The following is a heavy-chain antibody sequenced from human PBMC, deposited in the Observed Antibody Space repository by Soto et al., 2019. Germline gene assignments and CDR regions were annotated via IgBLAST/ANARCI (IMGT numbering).Heavy chain of an antibody. V-gene: IGHV3-13*01. Sequence: EVHLVESGGGLVQPGGSLRLSCAASGFTFSSYDMHWVRQPTGKSLEWVSGIGPAGETYYADSVKGRFTISRENAKNSLYLQMNSLRAGDTAMYYCMRGRWGADWVDPWGQGTLVTVSS. CDR3: MRGRWGADWVDP. CDR1: GFTFSSYD. D-gene: IGHD1-26*01. CDR2: IGPAGET. J-gene: IGHJ5*02.